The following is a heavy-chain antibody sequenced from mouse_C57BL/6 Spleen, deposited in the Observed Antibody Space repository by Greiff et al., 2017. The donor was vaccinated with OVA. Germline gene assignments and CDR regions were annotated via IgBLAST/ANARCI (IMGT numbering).Heavy chain of an antibody. J-gene: IGHJ1*03. CDR1: GYTFTDYY. D-gene: IGHD1-1*01. CDR3: AYYYGSSYGYWYFDV. Sequence: VQLQQSGPELVKPGASVKISCKASGYTFTDYYINWVKQRPGQGLEWIGWIFPGSGSTYYNEKFKGKATLTVDKSSSTAYMLLSSLTSEDSAVYFCAYYYGSSYGYWYFDVWGTGTTVTVSS. V-gene: IGHV1-75*01. CDR2: IFPGSGST.